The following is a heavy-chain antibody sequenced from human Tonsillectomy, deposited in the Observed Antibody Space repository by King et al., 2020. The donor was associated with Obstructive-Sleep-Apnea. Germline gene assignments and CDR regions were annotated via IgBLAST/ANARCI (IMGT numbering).Heavy chain of an antibody. CDR2: IYHGGST. CDR1: GYSISNGYF. D-gene: IGHD3-10*01. Sequence: QLQESGPGLVKPSETLSLTCTVSGYSISNGYFWGWIRQSPRKGLEWIGTIYHGGSTYYNPSLRSRVTISVDTSKNQFSLKLSSVTAADTAVYYCARLSKDYGSGMALLDPWGQGTLVTVSS. V-gene: IGHV4-38-2*02. CDR3: ARLSKDYGSGMALLDP. J-gene: IGHJ5*02.